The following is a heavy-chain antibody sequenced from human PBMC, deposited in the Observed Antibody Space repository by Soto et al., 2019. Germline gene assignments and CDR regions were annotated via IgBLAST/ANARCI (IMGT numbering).Heavy chain of an antibody. J-gene: IGHJ4*02. CDR3: ARGDGYNENQFDY. V-gene: IGHV1-69*13. CDR1: GYTFTSYG. Sequence: ASVKVSCKASGYTFTSYGISWVRQAPGQGLEWMGGIIPIIGTANYAQKFQGRVTITADESTSTAYMELSSLRSEDTAVYYCARGDGYNENQFDYWGQGTLVTVSS. D-gene: IGHD5-12*01. CDR2: IIPIIGTA.